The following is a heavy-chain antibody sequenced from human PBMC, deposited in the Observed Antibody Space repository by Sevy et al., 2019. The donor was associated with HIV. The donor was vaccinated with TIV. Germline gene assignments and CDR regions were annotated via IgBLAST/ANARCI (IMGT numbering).Heavy chain of an antibody. J-gene: IGHJ6*02. CDR3: ARGEVVAARYYYGMDV. D-gene: IGHD2-15*01. Sequence: GGSLRLSCAASGFTFSSYAMHWVRQAPGKGLEWVAVISYDGSNKYYAYSVKGRFTISRDNSKNTLYLQMNSLRAEDTAVYYCARGEVVAARYYYGMDVWGQGTTVTVSS. CDR2: ISYDGSNK. CDR1: GFTFSSYA. V-gene: IGHV3-30-3*01.